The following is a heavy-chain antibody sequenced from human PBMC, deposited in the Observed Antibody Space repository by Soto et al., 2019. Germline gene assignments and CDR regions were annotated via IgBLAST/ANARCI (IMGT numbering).Heavy chain of an antibody. J-gene: IGHJ6*02. D-gene: IGHD3-10*01. CDR3: AKDLRGSGSDYYYYYGMDV. CDR1: GFTFSSYG. V-gene: IGHV3-30*18. Sequence: GGSLRLSCAASGFTFSSYGMHWVRQAPGKGLEWVAVISYDGSNKYYADSVKGRCTISRDNSKNTLYLQMNSLRAEDTAVYYCAKDLRGSGSDYYYYYGMDVWGQGTTVTVSS. CDR2: ISYDGSNK.